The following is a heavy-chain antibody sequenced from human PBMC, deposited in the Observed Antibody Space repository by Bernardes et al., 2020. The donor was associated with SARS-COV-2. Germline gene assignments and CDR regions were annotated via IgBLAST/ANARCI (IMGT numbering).Heavy chain of an antibody. V-gene: IGHV3-23*01. D-gene: IGHD3-3*01. CDR2: ISGSGGST. CDR3: AKPKRRGFLEWLYQHIPELDY. J-gene: IGHJ4*02. CDR1: GFTFSSYA. Sequence: GGSLRLSCAASGFTFSSYAMSWVRQAPGKGLEWVSAISGSGGSTYYADSVKGRFTISRDNSKNTLYLQMNSLRAEDTAVYYCAKPKRRGFLEWLYQHIPELDYWGQGTLVTVSS.